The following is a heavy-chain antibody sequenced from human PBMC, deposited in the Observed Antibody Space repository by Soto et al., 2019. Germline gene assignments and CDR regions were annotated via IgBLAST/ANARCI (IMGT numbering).Heavy chain of an antibody. V-gene: IGHV3-30-3*01. J-gene: IGHJ4*02. CDR1: GFTFSSYA. CDR2: ISYDGSNK. CDR3: PRPRYCSGGSCYSVHC. D-gene: IGHD2-15*01. Sequence: QVQLVESGGGVVQPGRSLRLSCAASGFTFSSYAMHWVRQAPGKGLEWVAVISYDGSNKYYADSVKGRFTISRDNSKNTLYLQMNSRRAEDTAVYYCPRPRYCSGGSCYSVHCWGQGTLVTVSS.